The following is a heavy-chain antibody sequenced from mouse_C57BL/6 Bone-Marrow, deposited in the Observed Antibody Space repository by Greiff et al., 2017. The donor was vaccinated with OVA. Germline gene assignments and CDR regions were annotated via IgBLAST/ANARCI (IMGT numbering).Heavy chain of an antibody. V-gene: IGHV1-18*01. CDR3: ARDYYPYWYFDV. CDR1: GYTFTDYN. D-gene: IGHD1-1*01. J-gene: IGHJ1*03. CDR2: INPNNGGT. Sequence: VQLQQSGPELVKPGASVKIPCKASGYTFTDYNMDWVKQSHGKSLEWIGDINPNNGGTIYNQKFKGKATLTVDKSSSTAYMELRSLTSEDTAVYYCARDYYPYWYFDVWGTGTTVTVSS.